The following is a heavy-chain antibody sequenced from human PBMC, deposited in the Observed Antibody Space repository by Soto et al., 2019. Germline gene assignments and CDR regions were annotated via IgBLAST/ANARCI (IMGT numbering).Heavy chain of an antibody. V-gene: IGHV1-69*13. CDR3: ARSYDSSGYTNDY. J-gene: IGHJ4*02. CDR2: IIPIFGTA. CDR1: GGTFSSYA. Sequence: ASVKVSCKASGGTFSSYAISWVRQAPGQGLEWMGGIIPIFGTANYAQKFQGRVTITADESTSTAYMELSSLRSEDTAMYYCARSYDSSGYTNDYWGQGTLVTVSS. D-gene: IGHD3-22*01.